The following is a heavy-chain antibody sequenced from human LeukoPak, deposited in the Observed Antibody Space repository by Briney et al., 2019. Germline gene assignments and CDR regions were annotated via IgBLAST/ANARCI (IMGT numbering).Heavy chain of an antibody. V-gene: IGHV4-30-4*07. Sequence: PSQTLSLTCAVSGGSISSGGYSWSWIRQPPGKGLEWIGYIYYSGSTYYNPSLKSRVTISVDTSKNQFSLKLSSVTAADTAVYYCATLTTVPHIYYYYYMDVWSKGTTVTVSS. CDR1: GGSISSGGYS. J-gene: IGHJ6*03. D-gene: IGHD4-17*01. CDR2: IYYSGST. CDR3: ATLTTVPHIYYYYYMDV.